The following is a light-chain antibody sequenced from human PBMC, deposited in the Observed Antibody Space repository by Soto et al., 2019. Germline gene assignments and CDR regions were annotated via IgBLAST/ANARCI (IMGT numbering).Light chain of an antibody. CDR1: NRDVESYNL. J-gene: IGLJ1*01. V-gene: IGLV2-23*02. CDR3: CSYAGSSTQSYV. Sequence: HSVLTKPASVYRSHGQSITISCTGTNRDVESYNLVSWYQQHPGKAPKVIIYEVSERPSGVSDRFSGSKSGNTASLIISGLQAVYEADYYCCSYAGSSTQSYVFGSVTKVTVL. CDR2: EVS.